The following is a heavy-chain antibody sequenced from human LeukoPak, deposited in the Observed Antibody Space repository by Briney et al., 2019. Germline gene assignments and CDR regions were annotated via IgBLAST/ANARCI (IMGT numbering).Heavy chain of an antibody. CDR1: GGSISSYY. CDR2: IYYSGST. J-gene: IGHJ3*02. D-gene: IGHD2-15*01. V-gene: IGHV4-59*01. CDR3: ARDTPGSYDAFDI. Sequence: SETLSLTCTVSGGSISSYYWSWIRQPPGEGLEWIGYIYYSGSTNYNPSLKSRVTISVDTSKNQFSLKLSSVTAADTAVYYCARDTPGSYDAFDIWGQGTMVTVSS.